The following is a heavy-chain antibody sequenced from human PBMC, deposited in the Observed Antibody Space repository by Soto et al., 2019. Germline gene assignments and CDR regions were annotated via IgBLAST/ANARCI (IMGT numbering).Heavy chain of an antibody. V-gene: IGHV4-59*08. CDR2: IYYSGSN. CDR3: ARFNWYFDL. J-gene: IGHJ2*01. Sequence: QVKLHESGPGLVKPSETLSLTCTVSGGSISSYYWRCLRQPPWKGLEWIGYIYYSGSNNYNPSLNSRVTISVDTSQNQFSLKLRSVTAADTAVYYCARFNWYFDLCCRGTLVTVSS. CDR1: GGSISSYY.